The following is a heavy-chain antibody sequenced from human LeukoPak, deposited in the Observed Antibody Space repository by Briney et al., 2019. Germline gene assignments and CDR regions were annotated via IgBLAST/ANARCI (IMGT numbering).Heavy chain of an antibody. V-gene: IGHV3-21*01. J-gene: IGHJ4*02. CDR1: GFTFTRYS. CDR3: ARGTYRSSSPSIGMPYYLDY. Sequence: GGSLRLPCAASGFTFTRYSMTWVRQAPGKGLEWVSSISSSGSYIFYAQSVEGRFIISRDNAKNSHYLQMNSLRVDDTAVYFCARGTYRSSSPSIGMPYYLDYWGQGILVTVSS. D-gene: IGHD6-6*01. CDR2: ISSSGSYI.